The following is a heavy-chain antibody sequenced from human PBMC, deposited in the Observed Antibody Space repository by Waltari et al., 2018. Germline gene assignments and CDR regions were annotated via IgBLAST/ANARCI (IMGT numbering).Heavy chain of an antibody. D-gene: IGHD4-17*01. CDR3: ASGRNGDYESWFDP. Sequence: QVQLVQSGAEVKKPGSSVKVSCKASGGTFSSYAISWVRQAPGQGLEWLGGSIPIFGTANYAQKFQGRVTMTADESTSTAYMELSSLRSEDTAVYYCASGRNGDYESWFDPWGQGTLVTVSS. CDR1: GGTFSSYA. V-gene: IGHV1-69*01. CDR2: SIPIFGTA. J-gene: IGHJ5*02.